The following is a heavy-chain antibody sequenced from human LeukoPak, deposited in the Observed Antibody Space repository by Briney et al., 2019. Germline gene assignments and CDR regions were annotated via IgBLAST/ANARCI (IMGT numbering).Heavy chain of an antibody. CDR1: GFTFSSYA. Sequence: GGSLRLSCAASGFTFSSYAMHWVRQAPGKGLEWVAVISYDGSNKYYADSVKGRFTISRDNSKNTLYLQMNSPRAEDTAVYYCARAGYSSYNWFDPWGQGTLVTVSS. CDR2: ISYDGSNK. CDR3: ARAGYSSYNWFDP. J-gene: IGHJ5*02. V-gene: IGHV3-30*04. D-gene: IGHD6-13*01.